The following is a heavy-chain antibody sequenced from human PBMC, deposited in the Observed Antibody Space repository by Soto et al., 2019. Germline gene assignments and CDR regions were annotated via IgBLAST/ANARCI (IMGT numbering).Heavy chain of an antibody. CDR2: ISYDGSNK. Sequence: QVQLVESGGGVVQPGRSLRLSCAASGFTFSSYGMHWVRQAPGKGLEWVAVISYDGSNKYYADSVKGRFTISRDNSKNTLYLQMNSLRAEDTAVYYCAKIGGIMAHFDYWGQGTLVTVSS. J-gene: IGHJ4*02. V-gene: IGHV3-30*18. D-gene: IGHD1-26*01. CDR3: AKIGGIMAHFDY. CDR1: GFTFSSYG.